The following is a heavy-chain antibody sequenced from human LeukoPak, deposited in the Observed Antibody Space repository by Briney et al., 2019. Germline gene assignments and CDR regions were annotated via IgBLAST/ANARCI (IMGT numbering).Heavy chain of an antibody. J-gene: IGHJ4*02. CDR1: GFTFRSYA. D-gene: IGHD3-10*01. Sequence: GGSLRLSCAASGFTFRSYAINWVRQAPGQGLGWIAYIGSSNTKYYACSVKGRCTISRDNANNSLYLLMNSLIAEDTAVYYCARDHYYGSESFDYWGQGTLVTVSS. V-gene: IGHV3-48*03. CDR2: IGSSNTK. CDR3: ARDHYYGSESFDY.